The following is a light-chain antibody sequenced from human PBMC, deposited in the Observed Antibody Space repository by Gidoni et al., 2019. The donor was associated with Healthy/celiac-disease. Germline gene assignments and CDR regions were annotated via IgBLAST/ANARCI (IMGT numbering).Light chain of an antibody. Sequence: QSALTQPPSASGSPGQSVTISCTGTSNDVGYYNYVSWYQQHPGKAPNSMIYEVSKRPSAVPDRFSGSKSGNTASLTVSGLQAEDEADYYCSSYAGSNNLGLFGGGTKLTVL. J-gene: IGLJ3*02. CDR1: SNDVGYYNY. CDR2: EVS. V-gene: IGLV2-8*01. CDR3: SSYAGSNNLGL.